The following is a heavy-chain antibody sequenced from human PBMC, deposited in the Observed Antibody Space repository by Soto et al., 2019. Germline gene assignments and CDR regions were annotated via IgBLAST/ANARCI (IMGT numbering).Heavy chain of an antibody. CDR1: GYSFTGYY. V-gene: IGHV1-2*02. CDR2: INPDSVAT. Sequence: HEHLVQSGAEVKRPGASLKVSCKASGYSFTGYYIHWVRQAPGQGLEWMGWINPDSVATNYAQNFQGRVTLSGATSVSPASMTLTSLPSNETAVYYCARGDYGTGGYPFPYFDYWGQGTLVIVSS. J-gene: IGHJ4*02. CDR3: ARGDYGTGGYPFPYFDY. D-gene: IGHD2-8*02.